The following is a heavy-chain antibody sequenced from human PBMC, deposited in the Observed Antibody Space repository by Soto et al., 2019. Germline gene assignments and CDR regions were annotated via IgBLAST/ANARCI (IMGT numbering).Heavy chain of an antibody. CDR2: ISYDGSDK. Sequence: GGSLRLSCAASGFTFSPYTMHWVRQTPGKGLEWVAVISYDGSDKYYAGSVRGRFTISRDNSKNTLFLQMTSLRAEATALYYCARGGGFCGADCYKGGIDYWGQGALVTVSS. V-gene: IGHV3-30-3*01. CDR1: GFTFSPYT. CDR3: ARGGGFCGADCYKGGIDY. J-gene: IGHJ4*02. D-gene: IGHD2-21*02.